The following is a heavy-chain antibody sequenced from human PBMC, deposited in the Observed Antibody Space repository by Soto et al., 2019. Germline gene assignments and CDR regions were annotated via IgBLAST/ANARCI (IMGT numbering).Heavy chain of an antibody. V-gene: IGHV4-59*01. J-gene: IGHJ4*02. CDR2: IDYSGNT. CDR1: GGSISNYY. CDR3: RGARPSLQEFDY. Sequence: QVQLQESGPGLVKPSETLSLTCTVSGGSISNYYWNWIRQTPGKGLEWIGYIDYSGNTNYNPSLKSRXXLXVVXSKNQVSLNVSSVTAADSAVYYCRGARPSLQEFDYWGQGTLVTVSS. D-gene: IGHD4-4*01.